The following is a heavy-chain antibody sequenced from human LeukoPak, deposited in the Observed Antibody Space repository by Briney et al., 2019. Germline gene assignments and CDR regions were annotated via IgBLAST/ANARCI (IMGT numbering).Heavy chain of an antibody. Sequence: GGSLRLSRVASGFPFSSYWMTWVRQAPGKGLEWVANIKQDGSKKSYVDSVRGRFTISRDNAKNSLYLQMNSLRAEDTAIYYCTRVGYIDEGIDYWGQGTLVTVSS. D-gene: IGHD5-24*01. V-gene: IGHV3-7*04. CDR1: GFPFSSYW. J-gene: IGHJ4*02. CDR3: TRVGYIDEGIDY. CDR2: IKQDGSKK.